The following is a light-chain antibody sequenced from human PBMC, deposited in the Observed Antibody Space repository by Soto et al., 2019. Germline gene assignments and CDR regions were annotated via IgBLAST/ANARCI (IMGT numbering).Light chain of an antibody. V-gene: IGKV1-9*01. CDR3: QQLNSYMIT. CDR1: QGISSY. Sequence: DIQLTQSPSFLSASVGDRVTITCRASQGISSYLAWYQQKPGKAPKLLIYAASTLQSGVPSRFSGSGSWTEFTLTLSDLLPEDFATYYCQQLNSYMITIGQGTRLEIK. J-gene: IGKJ5*01. CDR2: AAS.